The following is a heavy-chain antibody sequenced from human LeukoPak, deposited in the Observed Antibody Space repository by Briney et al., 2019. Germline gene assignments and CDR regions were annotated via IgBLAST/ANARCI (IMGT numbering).Heavy chain of an antibody. V-gene: IGHV3-21*01. Sequence: PGGSLRLSCAASGFSFSSYAMNWVRQAPGKGLEWVSSIDGSSSHIYYADSVKGRFTISRDNTKSSLCLQMNSLRVKDMAVYYCARGYCGGDCYGDWGQGTLVTVSS. CDR1: GFSFSSYA. CDR3: ARGYCGGDCYGD. J-gene: IGHJ1*01. CDR2: IDGSSSHI. D-gene: IGHD2-21*02.